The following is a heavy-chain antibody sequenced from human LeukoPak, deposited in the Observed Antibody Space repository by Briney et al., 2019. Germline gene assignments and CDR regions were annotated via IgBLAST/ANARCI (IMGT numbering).Heavy chain of an antibody. CDR1: GGSISSYY. D-gene: IGHD3-10*01. J-gene: IGHJ5*02. CDR3: ARDRYYYGSGGNWFDP. Sequence: SETLSLTCTVSGGSISSYYWSWIRQPPGKGLEWFGYIYYSGSTNYNPSLKSRVTISVDTSKNQFSLKLSSVTAADTAVYYCARDRYYYGSGGNWFDPWGQGTLVTVSS. CDR2: IYYSGST. V-gene: IGHV4-59*01.